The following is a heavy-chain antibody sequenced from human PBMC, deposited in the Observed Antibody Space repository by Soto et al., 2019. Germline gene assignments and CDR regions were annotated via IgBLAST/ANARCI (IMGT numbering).Heavy chain of an antibody. CDR1: GYRFIAYW. J-gene: IGHJ4*02. D-gene: IGHD2-21*02. V-gene: IGHV5-51*03. CDR2: IYPADSDV. Sequence: KAGESLKISCQGSGYRFIAYWIGWVRQKPGKGLELMGIIYPADSDVRYSPSFQGQVTISVDKSINTAYLQWSSLKASDTAIYYCARLAVTSSTHFDYWGQGTPVTVSS. CDR3: ARLAVTSSTHFDY.